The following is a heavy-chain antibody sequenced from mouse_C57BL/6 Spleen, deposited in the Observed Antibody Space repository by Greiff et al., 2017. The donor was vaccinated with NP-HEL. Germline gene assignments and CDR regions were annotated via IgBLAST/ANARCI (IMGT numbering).Heavy chain of an antibody. CDR1: GYTFTSYW. CDR3: ARRSSGDWFAY. V-gene: IGHV1-61*01. CDR2: IYPSDSET. Sequence: QVQLQQPGAELVRPGSSVKLSCKASGYTFTSYWMDWVKQRPGQGLEWIGNIYPSDSETHYNQKFKDKATLTVDKSSSTAYMQLSSLTSEDSAVYYGARRSSGDWFAYWGQGTLVTVSA. J-gene: IGHJ3*01.